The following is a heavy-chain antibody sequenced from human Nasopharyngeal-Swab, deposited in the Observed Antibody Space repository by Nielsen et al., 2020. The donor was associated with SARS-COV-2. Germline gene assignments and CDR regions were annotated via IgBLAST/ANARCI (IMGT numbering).Heavy chain of an antibody. Sequence: GGSLRLSCTASGFTFSNYAMSWVRQAPGKGLEWVSAISGSGGSTHYADSVQGRFTISRDNSKNTLYLQMNSLRAEDTAVYYCAKDLKPRFLEWLFLDYWGQGTLVTVSS. CDR1: GFTFSNYA. V-gene: IGHV3-23*01. J-gene: IGHJ4*02. CDR2: ISGSGGST. CDR3: AKDLKPRFLEWLFLDY. D-gene: IGHD3-3*01.